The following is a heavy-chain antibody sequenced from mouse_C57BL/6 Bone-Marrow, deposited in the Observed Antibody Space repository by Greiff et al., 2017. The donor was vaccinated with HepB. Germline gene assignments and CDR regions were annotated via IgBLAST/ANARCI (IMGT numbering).Heavy chain of an antibody. CDR1: GYTFTSYW. D-gene: IGHD1-1*01. Sequence: QVQLQQPGAELVMPGASVKLSCKASGYTFTSYWMHWVKQRPGQGLELIGEIDPSDSYTNYNQKFKGKSTLTVDKSSSTAYMQLSSLTSEDSAVYYCARWGYYGSSFAYWGQGTLVTVSA. J-gene: IGHJ3*01. CDR2: IDPSDSYT. CDR3: ARWGYYGSSFAY. V-gene: IGHV1-69*01.